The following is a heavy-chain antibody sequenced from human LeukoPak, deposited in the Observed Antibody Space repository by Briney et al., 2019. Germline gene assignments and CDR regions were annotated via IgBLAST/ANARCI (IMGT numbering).Heavy chain of an antibody. CDR2: INPNSGGT. V-gene: IGHV1-2*02. J-gene: IGHJ4*02. Sequence: GASVKVSCKASGYTFTGHYMHWVRQAPGQGLEWMGWINPNSGGTNYAQKFQGRVTMTRDTSISTAYMELSRLRSDDTAVYYCARDMSPVVITTMGGPFDYWGQGTLVTVSS. CDR1: GYTFTGHY. CDR3: ARDMSPVVITTMGGPFDY. D-gene: IGHD3-22*01.